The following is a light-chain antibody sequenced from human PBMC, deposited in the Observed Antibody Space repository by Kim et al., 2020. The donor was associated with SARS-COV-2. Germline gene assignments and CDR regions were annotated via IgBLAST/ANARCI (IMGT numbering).Light chain of an antibody. J-gene: IGLJ1*01. V-gene: IGLV7-43*01. Sequence: PGAPVTLTCASSTGADTSAYYPNWFQQKPGQVPRPLIYSTTNRHSWTPARFSGSLLGGKAALTLSGVQPEDEAEYYCLLYYGGVQVFGTGTKVTVL. CDR3: LLYYGGVQV. CDR2: STT. CDR1: TGADTSAYY.